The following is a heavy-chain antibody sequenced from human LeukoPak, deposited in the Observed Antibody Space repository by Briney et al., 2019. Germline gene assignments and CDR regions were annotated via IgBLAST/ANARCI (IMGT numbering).Heavy chain of an antibody. CDR3: ARRQGLYAFDI. CDR2: IYYSGGT. V-gene: IGHV4-31*03. CDR1: GGSISNGAYY. Sequence: PSETLSLTCTVSGGSISNGAYYWTWIRQHPGKGLEWIGNIYYSGGTNYNPSLNSRGTISPDTSKNQFSLELSSVTAADTAVYYCARRQGLYAFDIWGQGTMVTVSS. D-gene: IGHD6-19*01. J-gene: IGHJ3*02.